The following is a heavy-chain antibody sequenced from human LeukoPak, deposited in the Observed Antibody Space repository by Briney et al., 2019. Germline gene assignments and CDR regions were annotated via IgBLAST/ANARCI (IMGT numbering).Heavy chain of an antibody. CDR3: ARVSSPSLNALDI. V-gene: IGHV3-7*01. D-gene: IGHD6-13*01. CDR2: IKYDGSEK. CDR1: GFTFTNYW. Sequence: PGGSLRLSCAASGFTFTNYWMSWVRQAPGKGLEWVANIKYDGSEKYYVDSVKGRFTISRDNAKNSLYLQMNSLRAEDTAVYYCARVSSPSLNALDIWGQGTMVTVSS. J-gene: IGHJ3*02.